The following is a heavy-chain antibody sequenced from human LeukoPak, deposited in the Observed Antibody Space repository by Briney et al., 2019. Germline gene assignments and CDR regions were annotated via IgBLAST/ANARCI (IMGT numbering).Heavy chain of an antibody. CDR2: ISTSGSPI. CDR1: GFTFSSYE. CDR3: ARKYCSRPTSLFDY. Sequence: PGGSLRLSCAASGFTFSSYEMNWVRQAPGKGLEWVSYISTSGSPIYYADSVKGRFTISRDNAKNSLYLQMNSLRAEDTAVYYCARKYCSRPTSLFDYWGQGTLVTVAS. J-gene: IGHJ4*02. D-gene: IGHD2-2*01. V-gene: IGHV3-48*03.